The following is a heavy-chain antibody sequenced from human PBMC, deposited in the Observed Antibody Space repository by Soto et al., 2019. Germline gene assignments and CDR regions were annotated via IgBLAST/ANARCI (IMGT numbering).Heavy chain of an antibody. CDR2: IYHSGST. CDR1: GGSISSGGYS. J-gene: IGHJ4*02. CDR3: ARGMTTVTTLDY. D-gene: IGHD4-17*01. V-gene: IGHV4-30-2*01. Sequence: QLQLQESGSGLVKPSQTLSLTCAVSGGSISSGGYSWSWIRQPPGKGLEWIGYIYHSGSTYYNPSLKSRVTISLDRSKQQFSLKMSSVTAAETAVYYCARGMTTVTTLDYWGQGTLVTVSS.